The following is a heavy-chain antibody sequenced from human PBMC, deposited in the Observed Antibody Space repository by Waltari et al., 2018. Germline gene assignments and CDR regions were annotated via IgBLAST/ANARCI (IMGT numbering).Heavy chain of an antibody. Sequence: QVQLQESGPGLVKPSETLSLTCAVSGYSISSGYYWGWIRQPPGKGLEWIGSIYHSGSTYYTPSLKSRVTISVDTSKNQFSLKLSSVTAADTAVYYCARLGFSDYWGQGTLVTVSS. V-gene: IGHV4-38-2*01. J-gene: IGHJ4*02. CDR3: ARLGFSDY. D-gene: IGHD3-10*01. CDR2: IYHSGST. CDR1: GYSISSGYY.